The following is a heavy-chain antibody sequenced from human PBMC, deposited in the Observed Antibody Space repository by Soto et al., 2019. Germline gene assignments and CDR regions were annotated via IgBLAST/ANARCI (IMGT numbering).Heavy chain of an antibody. V-gene: IGHV1-2*04. J-gene: IGHJ5*02. CDR1: GYTFSGHY. CDR2: INPNSGGT. D-gene: IGHD2-2*02. CDR3: ARGSSTSCYRSCNWFDP. Sequence: GVLLKASWKASGYTFSGHYMQWVRQAPGQGLEWMGWINPNSGGTNYAQKFQGWVTMTRDTSISTAYMELSRLRSDDTAVYYCARGSSTSCYRSCNWFDPWGQGTLVTVSS.